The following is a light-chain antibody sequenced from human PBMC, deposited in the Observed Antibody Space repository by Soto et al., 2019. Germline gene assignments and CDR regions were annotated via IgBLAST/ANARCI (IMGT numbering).Light chain of an antibody. J-gene: IGKJ2*01. CDR2: AAS. CDR3: LQYNDWPVYT. Sequence: EVVMTQTPVHLSVSPGERATLSCRASQSVSTHLAWYQQKPDQAPKLLIYAASTRVTGISARFSGSGSGTEFSLTISSLQSEDFGIYYCLQYNDWPVYTFGQGTNVEVK. V-gene: IGKV3-15*01. CDR1: QSVSTH.